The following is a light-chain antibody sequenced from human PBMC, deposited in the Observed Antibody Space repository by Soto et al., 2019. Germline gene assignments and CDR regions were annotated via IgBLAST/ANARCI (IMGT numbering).Light chain of an antibody. Sequence: DIQMTQSPSSVSASVGDRVTITCRASQGISRWLAWYQQKPGKAPNLLISAASSLQSGVRSRFSGSGSWTDFTLTISSLQPEDFATYYCQQTDSVPFTFGPGTKVDIK. CDR3: QQTDSVPFT. CDR2: AAS. CDR1: QGISRW. J-gene: IGKJ3*01. V-gene: IGKV1-12*01.